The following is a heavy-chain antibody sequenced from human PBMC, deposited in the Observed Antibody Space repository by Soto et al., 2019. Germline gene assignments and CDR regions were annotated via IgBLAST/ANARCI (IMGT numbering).Heavy chain of an antibody. Sequence: SVKVSCKASGGTFSSYAIIWVRQAPGQGLEWMGGIIPIFGTANYAQKFQGRVTITADESTSTAYMELSSLRSEDTAVYYCARDDDVTREYYYYGMDVWGQGTTVTVSS. D-gene: IGHD4-17*01. CDR3: ARDDDVTREYYYYGMDV. V-gene: IGHV1-69*13. CDR2: IIPIFGTA. J-gene: IGHJ6*02. CDR1: GGTFSSYA.